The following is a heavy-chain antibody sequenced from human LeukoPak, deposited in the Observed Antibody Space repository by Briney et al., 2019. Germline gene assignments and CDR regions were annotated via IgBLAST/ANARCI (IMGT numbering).Heavy chain of an antibody. Sequence: GGSLRLSCVASGFTFSSDAMHWLRQTPGKGLEGVAVISYDGNEKYQADSVKGRFTISRDNSRNTLYLQMNSLRLEDTAVYYCARGDRGTAAGNNWFNPWGQGTLVTVSS. CDR3: ARGDRGTAAGNNWFNP. D-gene: IGHD6-13*01. V-gene: IGHV3-30-3*01. J-gene: IGHJ5*02. CDR2: ISYDGNEK. CDR1: GFTFSSDA.